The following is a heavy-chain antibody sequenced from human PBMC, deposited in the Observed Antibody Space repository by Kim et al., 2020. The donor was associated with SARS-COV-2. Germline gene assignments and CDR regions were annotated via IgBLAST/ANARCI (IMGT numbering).Heavy chain of an antibody. CDR2: GGT. Sequence: GGTNYNPSLKSRVTMSVDKSKKQFSLNLNSVTAADTAVYYCARGGGWTFDYWGQGTLVTVSS. D-gene: IGHD6-19*01. J-gene: IGHJ4*02. V-gene: IGHV4-4*02. CDR3: ARGGGWTFDY.